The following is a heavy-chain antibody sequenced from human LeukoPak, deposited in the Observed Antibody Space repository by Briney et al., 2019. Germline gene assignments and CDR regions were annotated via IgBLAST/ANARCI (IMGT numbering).Heavy chain of an antibody. Sequence: GGSLRLSCAASGFTFSDYYMSWIRQAPGKGLEWVSYISSSGSTIYYADSVKGRFTISRDNAKNSLYLQMNSLRAEDTAVYYCAKTICDGSGSYYLCWFDPWGQGTLVTVSS. CDR2: ISSSGSTI. J-gene: IGHJ5*02. V-gene: IGHV3-11*04. CDR3: AKTICDGSGSYYLCWFDP. D-gene: IGHD3-10*01. CDR1: GFTFSDYY.